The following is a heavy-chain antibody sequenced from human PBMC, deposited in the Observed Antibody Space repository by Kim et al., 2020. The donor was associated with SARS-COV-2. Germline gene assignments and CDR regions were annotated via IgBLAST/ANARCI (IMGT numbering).Heavy chain of an antibody. CDR3: ARVAYYYDSSGYYFDY. Sequence: KFQGRVTMTRDTSTSTVYMELSSLRSEDTAVYYCARVAYYYDSSGYYFDYWGQGTLVTVSS. J-gene: IGHJ4*02. V-gene: IGHV1-46*01. D-gene: IGHD3-22*01.